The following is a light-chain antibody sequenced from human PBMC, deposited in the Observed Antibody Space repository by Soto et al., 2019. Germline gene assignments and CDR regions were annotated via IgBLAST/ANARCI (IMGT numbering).Light chain of an antibody. J-gene: IGLJ2*01. Sequence: QSVLTQPASVSGCPGQSITISCTGTSSDVGGYNHVAWYQHHPGKAPRLMIYDVTNRPSGVSSRFSGSKSGNTASLTISGLQAEDEADYYCSSYTSTRTVVFGEGTKLTVL. CDR2: DVT. V-gene: IGLV2-14*03. CDR3: SSYTSTRTVV. CDR1: SSDVGGYNH.